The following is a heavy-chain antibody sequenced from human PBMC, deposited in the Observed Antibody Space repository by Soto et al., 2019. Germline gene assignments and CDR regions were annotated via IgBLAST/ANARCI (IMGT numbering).Heavy chain of an antibody. CDR2: ISAYNGNT. Sequence: ASVKVSCKASGYTFTSYGISWVRQAPGQGLEWMGWISAYNGNTNYAQKLQGRVTMTTDTSTSTAYMELRSLGSDDTAVYYCARVTPTSGYYYVDYWGQGTLVTVSS. CDR1: GYTFTSYG. D-gene: IGHD3-22*01. J-gene: IGHJ4*02. V-gene: IGHV1-18*01. CDR3: ARVTPTSGYYYVDY.